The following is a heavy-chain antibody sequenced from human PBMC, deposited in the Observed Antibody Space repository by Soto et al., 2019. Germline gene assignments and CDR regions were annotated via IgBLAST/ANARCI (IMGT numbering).Heavy chain of an antibody. Sequence: EVRLVESGGGVVRPGGSLRLWCEVSGFRFDEYAMSWVRQAPGKGLEWVSGINWDGGSTSYANSVKGRFTMSRDNAKKSLYLQMDRLRAEDTALYYGARDAFSGSHNYDTFYVDVWCKGTPVTVSS. CDR1: GFRFDEYA. V-gene: IGHV3-20*04. CDR3: ARDAFSGSHNYDTFYVDV. CDR2: INWDGGST. J-gene: IGHJ6*04. D-gene: IGHD3-10*01.